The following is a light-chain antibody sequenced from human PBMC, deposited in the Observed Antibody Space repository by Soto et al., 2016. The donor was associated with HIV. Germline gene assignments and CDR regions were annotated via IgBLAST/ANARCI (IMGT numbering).Light chain of an antibody. Sequence: DIQMTQSPSTLSASVGDRVTITCRASQSISDWLAWYQQKPGKAPKLLIYKASSLESGVPSRFSGSGSGTEFTLTISSLQPDDFASYYCQQYHSPRTFGQGT. CDR2: KAS. CDR1: QSISDW. CDR3: QQYHSPRT. J-gene: IGKJ2*01. V-gene: IGKV1-5*03.